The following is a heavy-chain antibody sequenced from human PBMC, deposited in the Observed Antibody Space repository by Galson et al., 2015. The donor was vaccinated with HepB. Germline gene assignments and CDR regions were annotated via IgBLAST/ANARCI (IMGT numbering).Heavy chain of an antibody. CDR2: ISSSSSTI. Sequence: SLRLSCAASGFTFSSYSMNWVRQAPGKGLEWVSYISSSSSTIYYADSVKGRFTISRDNSKNTLYLQMNSLRAEDTAVYYCARDRGSGSYNWYFDLWGRGTLVTVSS. D-gene: IGHD3-10*01. CDR3: ARDRGSGSYNWYFDL. V-gene: IGHV3-48*01. CDR1: GFTFSSYS. J-gene: IGHJ2*01.